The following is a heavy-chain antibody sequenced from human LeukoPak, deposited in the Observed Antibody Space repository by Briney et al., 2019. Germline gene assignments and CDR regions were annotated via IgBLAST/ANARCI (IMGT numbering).Heavy chain of an antibody. Sequence: DSVQGRFTISRDDSKNTLYLQMNSLSAEDTAVYYCAKDLISMVRGSAMDGWGQGTTVTVSS. CDR3: AKDLISMVRGSAMDG. V-gene: IGHV3-30*02. D-gene: IGHD3-10*01. J-gene: IGHJ6*02.